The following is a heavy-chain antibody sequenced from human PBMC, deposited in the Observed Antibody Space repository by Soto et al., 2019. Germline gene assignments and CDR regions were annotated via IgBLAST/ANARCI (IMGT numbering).Heavy chain of an antibody. CDR3: VRQGIGVLHGLVDV. CDR2: FRSGGGT. D-gene: IGHD3-10*01. J-gene: IGHJ6*02. CDR1: GDSISSYN. Sequence: QVQLQESGPGLVKPSETLSLTCTVSGDSISSYNLAWIRQPPGKGLEWIGYFRSGGGTSYNPSLKSRVAPSQHTSMKKCSLRLSSVTAADTAVYYCVRQGIGVLHGLVDVWGQGTTVTVSS. V-gene: IGHV4-59*08.